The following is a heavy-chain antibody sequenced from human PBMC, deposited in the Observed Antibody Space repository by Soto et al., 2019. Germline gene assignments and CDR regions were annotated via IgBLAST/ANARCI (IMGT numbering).Heavy chain of an antibody. Sequence: SGTPALTCTVSGGSISSSLYYWGWIRQPPGKGLEWIGSIYYSGSTYYNPSLKSRVTISVDTSKNQFSLKLSSVTAADTAVYYFYSYGDNRDYYAYSGQRTLVLVSS. CDR1: GGSISSSLYY. CDR3: YSYGDNRDYYAY. J-gene: IGHJ4*02. V-gene: IGHV4-39*03. CDR2: IYYSGST. D-gene: IGHD5-18*01.